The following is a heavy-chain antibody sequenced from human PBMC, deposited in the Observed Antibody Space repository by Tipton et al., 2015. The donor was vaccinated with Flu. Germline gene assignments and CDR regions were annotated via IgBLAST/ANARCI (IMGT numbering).Heavy chain of an antibody. V-gene: IGHV4-34*01. J-gene: IGHJ1*01. CDR1: GGSFSGYY. CDR3: ARGVSGSYWGGYFQH. Sequence: TLSLTCAVYGGSFSGYYWSWIRQPPGKGLEWIGEINHSGSTNYNPSLKSRVTISVDTSKNQFSLKLSSVTAADTAVYYCARGVSGSYWGGYFQHWGQGTLVTVSS. D-gene: IGHD1-26*01. CDR2: INHSGST.